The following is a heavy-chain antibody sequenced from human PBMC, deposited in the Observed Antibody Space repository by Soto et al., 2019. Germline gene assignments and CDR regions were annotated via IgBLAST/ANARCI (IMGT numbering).Heavy chain of an antibody. CDR3: ARGYDSSGYYWYYFDY. CDR2: IYHSGST. CDR1: GGSISSGGYS. D-gene: IGHD3-22*01. J-gene: IGHJ4*02. V-gene: IGHV4-30-2*01. Sequence: SETLSLTCAVSGGSISSGGYSWSWIRQPPGKGLEWIGYIYHSGSTYYNPSLKSRVTISVDRSKNQFSLKLSSVTAADTAVYYCARGYDSSGYYWYYFDYWGQGTPVTVSS.